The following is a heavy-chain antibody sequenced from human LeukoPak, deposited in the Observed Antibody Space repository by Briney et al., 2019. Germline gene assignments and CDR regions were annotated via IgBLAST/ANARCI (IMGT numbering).Heavy chain of an antibody. CDR3: ARDSDSSGYYRPGDADY. Sequence: GASVKVSCKASGCIFTSYYMHWLRQAPRQGREWMGIINPSGRSTSYPQKLHGRLTMTSDTSTSTVYMELSSLRSEGTAVYYCARDSDSSGYYRPGDADYWGQGTLVTVAS. J-gene: IGHJ4*02. CDR1: GCIFTSYY. D-gene: IGHD3-22*01. CDR2: INPSGRST. V-gene: IGHV1-46*01.